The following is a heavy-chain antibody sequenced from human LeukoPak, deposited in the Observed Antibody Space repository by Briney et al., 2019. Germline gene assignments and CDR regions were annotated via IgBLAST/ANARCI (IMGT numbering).Heavy chain of an antibody. CDR3: QKTAYDILTGYFQPNWFDP. V-gene: IGHV1-18*01. Sequence: ASVKVSCKASGYTFTNYVISFVRQAPGHGLEWIGWISGYNGKTKYAQKLQGRVTMTTDTSTSTAYMELRSLRSDDTVVFYYQKTAYDILTGYFQPNWFDPWGQGTLVIVSS. D-gene: IGHD3-9*01. J-gene: IGHJ5*02. CDR1: GYTFTNYV. CDR2: ISGYNGKT.